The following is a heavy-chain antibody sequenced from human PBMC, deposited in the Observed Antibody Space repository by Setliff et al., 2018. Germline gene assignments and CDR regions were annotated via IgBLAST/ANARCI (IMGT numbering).Heavy chain of an antibody. CDR2: INPNAGNI. CDR1: GGTFSSYG. Sequence: ASVKVSCKASGGTFSSYGISWVRQAPGQGLEWMGWINPNAGNINYIQKFQGRVTMTRDTSISTAYMELRRLKSDDTAVYYCARGEHIVSGDFYHYIDVWGKGTTVNVSS. D-gene: IGHD2-15*01. J-gene: IGHJ6*03. CDR3: ARGEHIVSGDFYHYIDV. V-gene: IGHV1-2*02.